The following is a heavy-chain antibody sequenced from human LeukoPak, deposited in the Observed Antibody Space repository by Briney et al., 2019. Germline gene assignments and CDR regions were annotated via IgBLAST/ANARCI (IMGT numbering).Heavy chain of an antibody. CDR1: GFTFRSYD. J-gene: IGHJ3*02. CDR3: VRGGIRVSGIDAFDI. D-gene: IGHD5/OR15-5a*01. Sequence: GGSLRLSCTASGFTFRSYDMHWVRQLPGGGLEWVSAIGIGDDTHYPDSVKGRFTISRENAKNSLYLQMNTLRDGDTAVYYCVRGGIRVSGIDAFDIWGRGTMVTVSS. V-gene: IGHV3-13*01. CDR2: IGIGDDT.